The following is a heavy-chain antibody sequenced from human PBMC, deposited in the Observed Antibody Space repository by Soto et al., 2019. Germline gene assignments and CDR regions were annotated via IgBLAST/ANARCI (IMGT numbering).Heavy chain of an antibody. J-gene: IGHJ4*02. V-gene: IGHV1-46*03. CDR3: ATSQWELLRCFDY. CDR1: GYTFTNYY. Sequence: QVQLVQSGAEVKKPGASVKVSCKASGYTFTNYYMHWVRQAPGQGLEWMGIINPSGGSTSYAQKFQGRVTMTRDTSTSTVYMELSSLRSEDTAVYYCATSQWELLRCFDYWGQGTLVTVSS. D-gene: IGHD1-26*01. CDR2: INPSGGST.